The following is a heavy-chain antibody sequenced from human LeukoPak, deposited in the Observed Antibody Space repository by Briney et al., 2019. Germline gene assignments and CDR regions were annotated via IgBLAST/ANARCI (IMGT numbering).Heavy chain of an antibody. Sequence: PGRSLRPSCTVFGFTFGAYAMSRFRQAPGKGLEWVGLISSIAYGATTEYNASVKGRFTISRDDSKSIAYLQMNSLKTEDTAVYYCTREPDLRFLEWSLGYGGRGTLVTVSA. J-gene: IGHJ4*02. V-gene: IGHV3-49*01. CDR2: ISSIAYGATT. CDR1: GFTFGAYA. CDR3: TREPDLRFLEWSLGY. D-gene: IGHD3-3*01.